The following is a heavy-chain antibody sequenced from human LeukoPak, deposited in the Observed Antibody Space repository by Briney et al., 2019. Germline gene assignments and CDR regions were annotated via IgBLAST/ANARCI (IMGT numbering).Heavy chain of an antibody. D-gene: IGHD4/OR15-4a*01. CDR2: IYPGDSDT. J-gene: IGHJ3*02. CDR1: GYSFTSYW. Sequence: GESLKISCKGSGYSFTSYWIGWVRPMPGKGLEWMGIIYPGDSDTRYSPSFQGQVTISADKSISTAYLQWSSLEASDTAMYYCARQRAAARSAYANYDAFDIWGQGTMVTVSS. V-gene: IGHV5-51*01. CDR3: ARQRAAARSAYANYDAFDI.